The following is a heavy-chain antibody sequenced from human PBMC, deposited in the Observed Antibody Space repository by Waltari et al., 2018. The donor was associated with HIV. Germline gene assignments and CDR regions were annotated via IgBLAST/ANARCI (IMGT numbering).Heavy chain of an antibody. CDR2: STSSGYTI. J-gene: IGHJ4*02. Sequence: EVQLVESGGGLVQPGGSLRLSCVASGFTFSSYNMNWVRQAPGKGLEWLSYSTSSGYTIYYADSVEGRFTVSRDNAKNSLYLQMNSLRAEDTAVYYCARTTHGIDFWGQGTLVTVSS. CDR3: ARTTHGIDF. V-gene: IGHV3-48*04. D-gene: IGHD1-1*01. CDR1: GFTFSSYN.